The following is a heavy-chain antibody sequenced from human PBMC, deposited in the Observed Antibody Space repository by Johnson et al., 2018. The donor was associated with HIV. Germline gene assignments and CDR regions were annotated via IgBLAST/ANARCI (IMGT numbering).Heavy chain of an antibody. J-gene: IGHJ3*02. Sequence: VQLVESGGGVVKPGRSLRLSCAASGFTFDDYGMSWVRQAPGKGLEWVSGINWNGGSTGYADSVKGRFTISRDNSKNSLYLQMNSLRAGDTAVYYCARATLGADDAFDIWGQGTMVTVSA. CDR3: ARATLGADDAFDI. CDR1: GFTFDDYG. CDR2: INWNGGST. D-gene: IGHD1-26*01. V-gene: IGHV3-20*04.